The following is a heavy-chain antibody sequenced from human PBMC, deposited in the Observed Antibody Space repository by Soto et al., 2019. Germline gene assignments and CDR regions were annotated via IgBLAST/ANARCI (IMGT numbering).Heavy chain of an antibody. V-gene: IGHV4-39*01. Sequence: QLHLRESGPGLVKPSETLSLTCTVSGGSITSSSYYWGWIRQPPGKGLEWIGSIYYSGSTYYNPSLQSRVPLPVDTSKNQFSLELSSVTAADTAVYYCATQEVGGSYVYTFDPWGQGTLVTVSS. CDR3: ATQEVGGSYVYTFDP. J-gene: IGHJ5*02. CDR1: GGSITSSSYY. CDR2: IYYSGST. D-gene: IGHD1-26*01.